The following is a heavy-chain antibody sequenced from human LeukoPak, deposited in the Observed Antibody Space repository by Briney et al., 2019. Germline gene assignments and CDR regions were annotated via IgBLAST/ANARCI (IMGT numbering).Heavy chain of an antibody. V-gene: IGHV1-18*01. CDR3: ARDPTKLIWEHPAGPDPFFDY. Sequence: ASVEVSCKASGYTFTSYGISWVRQAPGQGLEWMGWISAYNGNTNYAQKLQGRVTMTTDTSTSTAYMELRSLRSDDTAVYYCARDPTKLIWEHPAGPDPFFDYWGQGTLVTVSS. CDR1: GYTFTSYG. D-gene: IGHD1-26*01. J-gene: IGHJ4*02. CDR2: ISAYNGNT.